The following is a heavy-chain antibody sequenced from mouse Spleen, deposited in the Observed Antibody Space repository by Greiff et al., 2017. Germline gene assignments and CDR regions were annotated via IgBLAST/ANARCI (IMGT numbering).Heavy chain of an antibody. Sequence: QVQLQQSGTELVKPGASVKLSCKASGYTFTSYWMHWVKQRPGQGLEWIGNINPSNGGTNYNEKFKSKATLTVDKSSSTAYMQLSSLTSEDSAVYYCARWDYYGSNFDYWGQGTTLTVSS. J-gene: IGHJ2*01. V-gene: IGHV1-53*01. CDR1: GYTFTSYW. CDR2: INPSNGGT. CDR3: ARWDYYGSNFDY. D-gene: IGHD1-1*01.